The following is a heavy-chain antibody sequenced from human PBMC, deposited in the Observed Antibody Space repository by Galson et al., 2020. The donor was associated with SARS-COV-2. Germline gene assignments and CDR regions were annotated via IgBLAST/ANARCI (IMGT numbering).Heavy chain of an antibody. J-gene: IGHJ5*02. CDR2: TSFDGGNT. Sequence: GRYLRLSCAASGFTFTYSAMHWVRQGPGKGLEWVASTSFDGGNTYYGDSVQGRFSISRDNSKNTLFLQMNSLRVEDTAVYYCATATTTDPWGQGTLVTVSS. D-gene: IGHD1-7*01. CDR1: GFTFTYSA. CDR3: ATATTTDP. V-gene: IGHV3-30-3*01.